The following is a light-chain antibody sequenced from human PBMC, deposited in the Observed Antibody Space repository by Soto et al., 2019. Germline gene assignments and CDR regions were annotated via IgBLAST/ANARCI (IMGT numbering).Light chain of an antibody. CDR3: PHSSSWPYT. V-gene: IGKV3-11*01. CDR1: QSVSRS. CDR2: DAS. J-gene: IGKJ2*01. Sequence: EIVLTQSPAALSLSPGDRVTISCRASQSVSRSLAWYQQKPGQAPRLLIYDASNMATGVPARFSGSGSGTDFSLTISSLAPEDFAVYFCPHSSSWPYTFGQGTRLDFK.